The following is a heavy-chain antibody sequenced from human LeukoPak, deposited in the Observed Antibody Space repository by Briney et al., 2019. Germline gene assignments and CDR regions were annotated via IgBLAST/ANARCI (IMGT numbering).Heavy chain of an antibody. J-gene: IGHJ4*02. CDR1: GFTVSSNY. D-gene: IGHD6-13*01. CDR2: IYSGGST. CDR3: ARASGGAAAGRAFDY. V-gene: IGHV3-66*01. Sequence: PGGSLRLSCAASGFTVSSNYMSWVRQAPGKGLEWVSVIYSGGSTYYADSVKGRFTISRDNSKNTLYLQMNSLRAEDTAVYYCARASGGAAAGRAFDYWGQGTLVTVSS.